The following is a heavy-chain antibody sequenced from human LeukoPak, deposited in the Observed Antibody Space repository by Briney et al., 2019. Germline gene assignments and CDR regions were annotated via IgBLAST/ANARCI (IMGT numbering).Heavy chain of an antibody. CDR2: INPSDGSK. Sequence: ASVTVSCKASGYTFISYYMHWVRQAPGQGLEWMGIINPSDGSKSYAQKFQDRVTMTRDTSTSTVYMELSSLKSEDTAVYYCAREDVVLVDAVRYYYYGMDVWGQGTTVTVSS. CDR1: GYTFISYY. J-gene: IGHJ6*02. D-gene: IGHD2-8*01. CDR3: AREDVVLVDAVRYYYYGMDV. V-gene: IGHV1-46*01.